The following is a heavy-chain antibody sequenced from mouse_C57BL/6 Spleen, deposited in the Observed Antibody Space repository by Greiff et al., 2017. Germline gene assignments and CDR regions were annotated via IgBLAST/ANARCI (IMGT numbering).Heavy chain of an antibody. CDR3: ARRSEGNFAWFAY. CDR1: GYSFTGYY. J-gene: IGHJ3*01. V-gene: IGHV1-42*01. Sequence: VQLKQSGPELVKPGASVKISCKASGYSFTGYYMNWVKQSPEKSLEWIGEINPSTGGTTYNQKFKAKATLTVDKSSSTAYMQLKSLTSEDSAVYYCARRSEGNFAWFAYWGQGTLVTVSA. CDR2: INPSTGGT. D-gene: IGHD2-1*01.